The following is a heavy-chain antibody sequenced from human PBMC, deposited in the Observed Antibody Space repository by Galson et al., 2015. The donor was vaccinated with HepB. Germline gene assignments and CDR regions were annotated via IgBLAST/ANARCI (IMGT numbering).Heavy chain of an antibody. CDR2: ISGYNDDT. CDR3: ARGGSLSGGSQWDYFDY. Sequence: SVKVSCKASGYIFINYGITWVRQVPGQGLEWMGWISGYNDDTNYAQKFQGRVTMTTDTPTSTAYMGLRSLRLDDTAVYYCARGGSLSGGSQWDYFDYWGQGTLVTVSS. CDR1: GYIFINYG. V-gene: IGHV1-18*01. J-gene: IGHJ4*02. D-gene: IGHD1-26*01.